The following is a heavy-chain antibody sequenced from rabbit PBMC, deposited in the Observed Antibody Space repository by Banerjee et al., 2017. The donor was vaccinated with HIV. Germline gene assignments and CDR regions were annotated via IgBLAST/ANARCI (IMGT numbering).Heavy chain of an antibody. Sequence: QEQLEESGGGLVQPEGSLTLTCTASGFSFNNKYVMCWVRQAPGKGLEWIACIYPGSSGNTYYASWAKGRFTTSKTSSTTVTLQMTSLTAADTATYFCARDYAGAIGYSYRYFNLWGQGTLVTVS. D-gene: IGHD7-1*01. CDR1: GFSFNNKYV. V-gene: IGHV1S45*01. CDR2: IYPGSSGNT. CDR3: ARDYAGAIGYSYRYFNL. J-gene: IGHJ4*01.